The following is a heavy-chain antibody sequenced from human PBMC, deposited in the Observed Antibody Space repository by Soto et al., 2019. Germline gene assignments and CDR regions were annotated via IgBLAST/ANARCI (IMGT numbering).Heavy chain of an antibody. CDR2: IYFTGTT. Sequence: SETLSLTCTVSGGSMSTYYWSWIRQTPGKGLEYIGYIYFTGTTNYNPSLESRVTISVDTSKNQFSLKLTSVTAADTAVYYCARVSYDFLAGYYYYFDSWGQGTLVTVSS. J-gene: IGHJ4*02. D-gene: IGHD3-9*01. CDR1: GGSMSTYY. CDR3: ARVSYDFLAGYYYYFDS. V-gene: IGHV4-59*01.